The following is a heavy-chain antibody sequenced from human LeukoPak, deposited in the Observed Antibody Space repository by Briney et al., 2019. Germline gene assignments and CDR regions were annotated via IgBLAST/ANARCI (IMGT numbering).Heavy chain of an antibody. CDR2: IYTSGST. V-gene: IGHV4-4*07. CDR3: ARAVGSGSFQTYYYYMDV. CDR1: GGSISIYY. J-gene: IGHJ6*03. Sequence: SETLSLTCTVSGGSISIYYWSWIRQPAGKGLEWIGRIYTSGSTNYNPSLKSRVTMSVDTSKNQFSLKLGSVTAADTAVYYCARAVGSGSFQTYYYYMDVWGKGTTVTISS. D-gene: IGHD3-10*01.